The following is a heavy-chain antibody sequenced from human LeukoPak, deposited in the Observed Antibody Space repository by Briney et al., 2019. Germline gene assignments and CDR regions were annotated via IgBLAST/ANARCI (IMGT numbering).Heavy chain of an antibody. V-gene: IGHV3-20*04. CDR2: INWNGGST. CDR1: GFTFDNYG. CDR3: ARALRYFDWLLYDS. Sequence: PGGSLRLSCAASGFTFDNYGMSWVRQAPGKGLEWVSGINWNGGSTVYADSVKGRFTISRDNAKNSLYLQMNSLRAEDTALYYCARALRYFDWLLYDSWGQGTLVTVSS. J-gene: IGHJ5*02. D-gene: IGHD3-9*01.